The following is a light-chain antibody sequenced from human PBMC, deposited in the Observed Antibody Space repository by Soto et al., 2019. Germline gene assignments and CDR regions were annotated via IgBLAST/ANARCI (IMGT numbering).Light chain of an antibody. CDR2: NDD. CDR3: AGWDDNLPGQV. J-gene: IGLJ3*02. V-gene: IGLV1-44*01. CDR1: SSGLEIKI. Sequence: QSALAQPPSASGTPGQRVTISCSGSSSGLEIKILNWYQHIPGKDPKLLIYNDDQRPSGVPDRFSGSRSGTSASLVIAGPRSEDEAEYYCAGWDDNLPGQVFGGGTQLTGL.